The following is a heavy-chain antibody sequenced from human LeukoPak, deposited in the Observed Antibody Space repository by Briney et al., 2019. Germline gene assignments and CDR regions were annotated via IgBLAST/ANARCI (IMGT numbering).Heavy chain of an antibody. Sequence: ASVKVSCKASGYTFTSYDINWVRQATGQGLEWMGWMNPNSGNTGYAQKFQDRVTMTRNTSISTAYMELSSLRSEDTAVYYCARGRWDIVVVVAATPHYCFDYWGQGTLVTVSS. V-gene: IGHV1-8*01. CDR3: ARGRWDIVVVVAATPHYCFDY. D-gene: IGHD2-15*01. CDR2: MNPNSGNT. CDR1: GYTFTSYD. J-gene: IGHJ4*02.